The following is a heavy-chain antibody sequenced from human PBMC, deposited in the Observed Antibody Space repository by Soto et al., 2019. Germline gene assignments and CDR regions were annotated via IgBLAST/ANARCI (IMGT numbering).Heavy chain of an antibody. V-gene: IGHV3-33*01. J-gene: IGHJ4*02. CDR2: IWYDGSNK. Sequence: GSLRLSCASSGFTFSSYGMRWVRQAPVKGLEWVAVIWYDGSNKYYADSVKGRFTISRDNSKNTRYLQMNSLRAEDTAVYYCARGPTALEGRGVIIKGPYYFDYWGQGTLVTVSS. CDR3: ARGPTALEGRGVIIKGPYYFDY. D-gene: IGHD3-10*01. CDR1: GFTFSSYG.